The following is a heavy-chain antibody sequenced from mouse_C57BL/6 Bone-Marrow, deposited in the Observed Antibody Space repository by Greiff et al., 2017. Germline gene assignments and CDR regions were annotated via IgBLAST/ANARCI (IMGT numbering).Heavy chain of an antibody. J-gene: IGHJ3*01. CDR2: IWGVGST. V-gene: IGHV2-6*01. D-gene: IGHD4-1*01. CDR1: GFSFTSYG. Sequence: QVQLQQSGPGLVAPSQRLSITCTVSGFSFTSYGVDWVRQSPGKGLEWLGVIWGVGSTNYNSALKSRLSISKDNSKSQVFLKMNSLRTDDTAMYYCASLGRPFAYWGQGTLVTVSA. CDR3: ASLGRPFAY.